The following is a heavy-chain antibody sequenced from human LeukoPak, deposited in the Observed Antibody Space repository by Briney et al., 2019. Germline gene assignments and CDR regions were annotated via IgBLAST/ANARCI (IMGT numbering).Heavy chain of an antibody. Sequence: SVKVSCKASGGTFSSYAISWVRQAPGQGLEWMGGIIPIFGTANYAQKFQGRVTITADESTSTAYMELSSLRSGDTAVYYCARLPLSIAETYYFDYWGQGTLVTVSS. CDR2: IIPIFGTA. V-gene: IGHV1-69*01. CDR1: GGTFSSYA. J-gene: IGHJ4*02. CDR3: ARLPLSIAETYYFDY. D-gene: IGHD6-13*01.